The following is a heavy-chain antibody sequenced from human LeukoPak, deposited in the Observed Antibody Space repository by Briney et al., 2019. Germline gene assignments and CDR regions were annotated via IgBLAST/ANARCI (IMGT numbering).Heavy chain of an antibody. D-gene: IGHD1-26*01. CDR2: VYCSGTT. J-gene: IGHJ4*02. CDR1: GGSITSCSYY. Sequence: SETLSLTCAVSGGSITSCSYYWGWIRQPPEKGLEWIGSVYCSGTTYYNPSLKSRVTISVDTSKNQLSLKLSSVTAADTAVYYCASGEWDLLKMRYWGQGTLVTVSS. CDR3: ASGEWDLLKMRY. V-gene: IGHV4-39*01.